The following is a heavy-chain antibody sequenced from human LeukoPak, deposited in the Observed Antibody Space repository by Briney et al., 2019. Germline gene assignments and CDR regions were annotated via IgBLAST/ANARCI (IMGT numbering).Heavy chain of an antibody. V-gene: IGHV3-21*01. CDR2: ISSTGSAK. CDR1: GFTFSTYN. Sequence: GGSLRLSCAASGFTFSTYNMNWVRQAPGKGLEWVSSISSTGSAKCYADSVRGRFTISRDNANHSLYLQMNSLRAEDTAVYYCAKALDYWGQGTLVTVSS. J-gene: IGHJ4*02. CDR3: AKALDY.